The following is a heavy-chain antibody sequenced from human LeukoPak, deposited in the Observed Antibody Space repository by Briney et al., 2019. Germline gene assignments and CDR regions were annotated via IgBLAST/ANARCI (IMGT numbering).Heavy chain of an antibody. Sequence: PSETLSLTCTVSGGSISSYYWSWIRQPPGKGLEWIGYIYYSGSTNYNPSLKSRVTISVDTSKNQFSLKLSSVTAADTAVYYCARHASSGSSFGYWGQGTLVTVSS. CDR3: ARHASSGSSFGY. V-gene: IGHV4-59*08. J-gene: IGHJ4*02. D-gene: IGHD1-26*01. CDR2: IYYSGST. CDR1: GGSISSYY.